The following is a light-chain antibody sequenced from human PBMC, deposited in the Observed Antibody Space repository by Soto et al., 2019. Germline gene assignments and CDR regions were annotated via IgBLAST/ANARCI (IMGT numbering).Light chain of an antibody. CDR1: QSVSSY. CDR3: QQRSNCPLT. J-gene: IGKJ4*01. CDR2: DAS. V-gene: IGKV3-11*01. Sequence: EIVLTQSPATLSLSPGERATLSCRASQSVSSYLAWYQQKPGQAPRLLIYDASNRATGIPARFSGSGSGTDLTLTISRLEPEDFAVYYCQQRSNCPLTFGGGTKVEIK.